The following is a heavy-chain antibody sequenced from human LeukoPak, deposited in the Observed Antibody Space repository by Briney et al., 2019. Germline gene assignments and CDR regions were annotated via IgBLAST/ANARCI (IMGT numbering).Heavy chain of an antibody. Sequence: HPGRSLRLSCAASGFTFSSYAMHWVRQAPGKGLEWVAVISYDGSNKYYADSVKGRFTISRDNSKNTLYLQMNSLRAEDTAVYYCASIAVADGGNYWGQGTLVTVSS. CDR1: GFTFSSYA. D-gene: IGHD6-19*01. J-gene: IGHJ4*02. V-gene: IGHV3-30-3*01. CDR2: ISYDGSNK. CDR3: ASIAVADGGNY.